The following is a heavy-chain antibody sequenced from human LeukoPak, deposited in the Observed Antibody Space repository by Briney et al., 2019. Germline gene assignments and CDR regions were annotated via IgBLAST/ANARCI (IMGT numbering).Heavy chain of an antibody. J-gene: IGHJ3*02. Sequence: GGSLRLSCAASGFTFSRFWMSWVRQAPGKGLEWVANVKQDGSEKYYVDSVKGRFTISRDNAKNSLYLKMNSLRAEDTAVYYCARGIVGALDAFDIWGQGTMVTVSS. CDR2: VKQDGSEK. D-gene: IGHD1-26*01. CDR1: GFTFSRFW. V-gene: IGHV3-7*02. CDR3: ARGIVGALDAFDI.